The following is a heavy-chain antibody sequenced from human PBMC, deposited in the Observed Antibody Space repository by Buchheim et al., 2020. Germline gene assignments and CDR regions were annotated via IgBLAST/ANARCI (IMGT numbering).Heavy chain of an antibody. CDR1: GYTLSSYG. J-gene: IGHJ4*02. Sequence: QVQLVQSGREVKKPGASVKVSCKASGYTLSSYGLAWVRQAPGQGPEWMGWSSSHNGSPKYAQKFQGRVTMTTDKSTNTAYMERRSLRSDDTAVYYCAKDTRGPIFGVVKGFDYWGQGTL. V-gene: IGHV1-18*04. D-gene: IGHD3-3*01. CDR3: AKDTRGPIFGVVKGFDY. CDR2: SSSHNGSP.